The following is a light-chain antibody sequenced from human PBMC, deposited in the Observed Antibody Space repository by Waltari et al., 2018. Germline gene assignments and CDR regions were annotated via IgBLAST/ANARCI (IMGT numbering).Light chain of an antibody. J-gene: IGKJ5*01. CDR2: GAS. CDR1: QSVSSSS. Sequence: EIVLTQSPGTLSLSPGERATLSCGASQSVSSSSLAWYQQKPGQAPRLLIYGASSRATGIPDRFSGSGSGTDFTLTVSRLEPEDFAVYYCQQYGSLPITFGQGTRLEIK. CDR3: QQYGSLPIT. V-gene: IGKV3-20*01.